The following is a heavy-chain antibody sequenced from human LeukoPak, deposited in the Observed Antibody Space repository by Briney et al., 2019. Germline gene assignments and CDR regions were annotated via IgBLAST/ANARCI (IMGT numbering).Heavy chain of an antibody. D-gene: IGHD6-13*01. J-gene: IGHJ4*02. CDR1: GGSISSSSYY. Sequence: SETLSLTCTVSGGSISSSSYYWGWIRQPPGKGLEWIGSIYYTGTTYFNPSLKSRVTISVDTSKNQFSLKLNSVTAADTAVYYCARARERLIAAAGRYYFDYWGQGTLVTVSS. V-gene: IGHV4-39*01. CDR3: ARARERLIAAAGRYYFDY. CDR2: IYYTGTT.